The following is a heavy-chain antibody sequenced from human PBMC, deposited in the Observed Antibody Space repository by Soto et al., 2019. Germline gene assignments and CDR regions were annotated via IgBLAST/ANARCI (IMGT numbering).Heavy chain of an antibody. CDR1: GFTFSSYG. V-gene: IGHV3-30*18. CDR2: ISYDGSNK. J-gene: IGHJ6*02. D-gene: IGHD2-2*01. Sequence: QVQLVESGGGVVQPGRSLRLSCAASGFTFSSYGMHWVRQAPGKGLEWVAVISYDGSNKYYADSVKGRFTIARDNSKNALYRQMNSLGAEDTAVYYCTKDNIVVVPAARPKYYYYGMAVWGQWTTVTVSS. CDR3: TKDNIVVVPAARPKYYYYGMAV.